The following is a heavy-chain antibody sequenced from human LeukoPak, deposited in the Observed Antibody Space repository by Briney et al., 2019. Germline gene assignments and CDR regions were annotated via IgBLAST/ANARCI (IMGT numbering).Heavy chain of an antibody. CDR2: INHSGST. J-gene: IGHJ4*02. D-gene: IGHD5-24*01. V-gene: IGHV4-34*01. CDR1: SEFISGYY. Sequence: SETLSLTCGVSSEFISGYYWGWIRQPPGKGLEWIGEINHSGSTNYNPSLKSRVTISVDTSKNQFSLKLSSVTAADTAVYYCARVGDGYNYYFDYWGQGTLVTVSS. CDR3: ARVGDGYNYYFDY.